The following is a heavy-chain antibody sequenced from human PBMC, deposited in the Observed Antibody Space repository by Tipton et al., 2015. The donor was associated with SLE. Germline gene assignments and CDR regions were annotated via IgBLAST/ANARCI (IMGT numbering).Heavy chain of an antibody. Sequence: TLSLTCTVSGGSISYYWSWIRQPPGKGLEWIGYNRYTGNTNYNPSLKSRVTMSVDTSKNQFSLELSSVTAADTAVYYCATTADYGSRFFDLWGRGTLVTVSS. D-gene: IGHD4-17*01. V-gene: IGHV4-59*01. CDR3: ATTADYGSRFFDL. J-gene: IGHJ2*01. CDR2: NRYTGNT. CDR1: GGSISYY.